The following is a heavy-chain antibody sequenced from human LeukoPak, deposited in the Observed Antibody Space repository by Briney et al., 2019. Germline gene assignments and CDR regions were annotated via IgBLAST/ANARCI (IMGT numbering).Heavy chain of an antibody. D-gene: IGHD1-26*01. CDR1: GFTFISYA. V-gene: IGHV3-30-3*01. Sequence: GGFLRLSCAASGFTFISYAMHWVRQAPGKGLEWVAVISYDENNKYYADSVKGRFTISRDNSKNTLYLQMNSLRAEDTAVYYCARQSGALFDYWGQGTLVTVSS. J-gene: IGHJ4*02. CDR2: ISYDENNK. CDR3: ARQSGALFDY.